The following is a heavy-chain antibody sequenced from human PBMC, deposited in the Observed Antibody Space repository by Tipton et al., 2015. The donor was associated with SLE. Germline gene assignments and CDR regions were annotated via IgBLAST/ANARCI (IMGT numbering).Heavy chain of an antibody. V-gene: IGHV4-59*11. CDR1: GGSISSHF. CDR3: ARVQQLEYFDY. Sequence: LRLSCTVSGGSISSHFWTWIRQPPGKGLEWIGSIYYGGDTFYNPSLKSRVTLSVDTSNNQFSLKFTSMTAADTAVYYCARVQQLEYFDYWGQGTLVTVSS. D-gene: IGHD6-13*01. CDR2: IYYGGDT. J-gene: IGHJ4*02.